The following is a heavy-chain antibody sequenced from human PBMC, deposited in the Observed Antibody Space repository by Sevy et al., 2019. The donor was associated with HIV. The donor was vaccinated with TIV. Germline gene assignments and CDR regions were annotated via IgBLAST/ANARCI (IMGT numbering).Heavy chain of an antibody. Sequence: SETLSLTCAVSGVSVTSDTYYWSWIRQPPGKGLEWFGYVYHTGSTNYSPSFKSRVTISIDTSKNQFSLRLFSVAAADTAMYYCAKEPYFLDKSGYFWDYWGQGILVTVSS. V-gene: IGHV4-61*01. CDR3: AKEPYFLDKSGYFWDY. CDR1: GVSVTSDTYY. CDR2: VYHTGST. J-gene: IGHJ4*02. D-gene: IGHD3-22*01.